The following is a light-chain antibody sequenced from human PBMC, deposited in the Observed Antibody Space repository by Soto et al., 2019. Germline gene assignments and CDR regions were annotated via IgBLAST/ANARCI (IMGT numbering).Light chain of an antibody. CDR1: QSVSSN. J-gene: IGKJ1*01. CDR3: QQYNNWPQT. Sequence: IVLTQYPATLSVTAGDRATFSCRASQSVSSNLAWYQQKPGQAPRLLIYGASTRATGIPARFSGSGSGTEFTLTISSLQSEDFAVYYCQQYNNWPQTFGQGTNV. CDR2: GAS. V-gene: IGKV3-15*01.